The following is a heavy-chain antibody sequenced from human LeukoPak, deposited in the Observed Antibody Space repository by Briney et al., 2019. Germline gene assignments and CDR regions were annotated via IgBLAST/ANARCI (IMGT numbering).Heavy chain of an antibody. J-gene: IGHJ3*02. Sequence: PGGSLRLSCAASGFTFRSYWMHWVRQDPGNGLVWVSHMNGDGSSTKYADSVKGRFTISRDNAKNTLYLQMNSLRAEDTAVYYCARTATDAFDIRGQGTMVTVSS. D-gene: IGHD2-21*02. V-gene: IGHV3-74*03. CDR2: MNGDGSST. CDR1: GFTFRSYW. CDR3: ARTATDAFDI.